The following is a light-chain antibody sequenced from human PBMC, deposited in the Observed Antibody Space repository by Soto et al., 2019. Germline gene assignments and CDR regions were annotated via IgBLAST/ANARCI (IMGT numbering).Light chain of an antibody. CDR3: QVWDSSLVV. J-gene: IGLJ2*01. CDR2: RDS. V-gene: IGLV3-9*01. Sequence: SYELTQPLSVSVALGQTARITCGGNNIGSKNVHWYQQKPGQAPVVVIYRDSNRPSGIPERLSGSNSGNMATLTISRAQAGDEADYYCQVWDSSLVVFGGGTKLTVL. CDR1: NIGSKN.